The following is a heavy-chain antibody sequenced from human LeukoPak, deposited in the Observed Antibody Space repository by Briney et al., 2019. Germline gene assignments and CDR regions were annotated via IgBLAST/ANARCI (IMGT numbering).Heavy chain of an antibody. J-gene: IGHJ3*01. CDR3: ARASGYGDYKALYAFDL. V-gene: IGHV4-59*08. D-gene: IGHD4-17*01. Sequence: PSETLSLTCTVSGGSMSPYLWGWIRQPPGKGLEWTGYIYYSGSTNYNPSLKSRVTISVDTSKNQFSLKLSSVTAADTAIYYCARASGYGDYKALYAFDLWGQGTMVIVSS. CDR2: IYYSGST. CDR1: GGSMSPYL.